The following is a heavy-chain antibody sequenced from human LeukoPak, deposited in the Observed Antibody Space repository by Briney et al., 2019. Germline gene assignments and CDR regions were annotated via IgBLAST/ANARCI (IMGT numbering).Heavy chain of an antibody. V-gene: IGHV1-69*05. CDR3: ARCIAARDYYYYMDV. D-gene: IGHD6-6*01. CDR1: GGTFSSYA. J-gene: IGHJ6*03. CDR2: IIPIFGTA. Sequence: SVKVSCKASGGTFSSYAISRVRQAPGQGLEWMGGIIPIFGTANYAQKFQGRVTITTDESTSTAYMELSSLRSEDTAVYYCARCIAARDYYYYMDVWGKGTTVTVSS.